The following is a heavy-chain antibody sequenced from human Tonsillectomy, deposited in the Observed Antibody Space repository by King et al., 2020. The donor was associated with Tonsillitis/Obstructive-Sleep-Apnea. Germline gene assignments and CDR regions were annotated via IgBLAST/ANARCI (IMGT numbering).Heavy chain of an antibody. CDR3: ARDYSSGYGLDV. Sequence: QLQESGPGLVKPSETLFLTCTVSGGSISSYYWNWIRQPAGKRLEWIGRIHTSGSTNYNPSLKSRVTMSVDTSKNRVSLRLNSVTAADTAVYYCARDYSSGYGLDVWGQGTTVTVSS. D-gene: IGHD6-19*01. CDR2: IHTSGST. V-gene: IGHV4-4*07. J-gene: IGHJ6*02. CDR1: GGSISSYY.